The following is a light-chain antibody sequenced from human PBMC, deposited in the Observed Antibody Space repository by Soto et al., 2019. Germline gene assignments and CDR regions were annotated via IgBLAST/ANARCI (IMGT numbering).Light chain of an antibody. V-gene: IGLV4-60*03. J-gene: IGLJ2*01. CDR2: LEGSGSY. Sequence: QSVLTQSSSASASLGSSVKVTCTLSSGHSGYIVAWHQQQPGKAPRYLMKLEGSGSYNKGSGVPDRFSGSSSGADRYLTISNLHSEDEADYSCATWDTNTWVFGAGTKLTVL. CDR3: ATWDTNTWV. CDR1: SGHSGYI.